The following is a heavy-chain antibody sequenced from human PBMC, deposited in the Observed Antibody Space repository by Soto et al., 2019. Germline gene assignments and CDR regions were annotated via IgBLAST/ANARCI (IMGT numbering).Heavy chain of an antibody. V-gene: IGHV4-59*01. Sequence: SETLSLTCTVSGDSMSRDFWSWIRQPPGKGLEWIGYIYYTGTTDYNPSLKSRVNILLDTSKHQFSLKVVSLTAADTAFYYCARGRGGTYDAFDIWGQGALVPVSS. CDR1: GDSMSRDF. CDR3: ARGRGGTYDAFDI. D-gene: IGHD1-26*01. J-gene: IGHJ3*02. CDR2: IYYTGTT.